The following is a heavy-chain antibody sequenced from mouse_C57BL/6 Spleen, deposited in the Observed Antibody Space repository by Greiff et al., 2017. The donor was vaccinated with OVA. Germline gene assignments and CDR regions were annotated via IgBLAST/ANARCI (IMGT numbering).Heavy chain of an antibody. V-gene: IGHV1-52*01. CDR3: ARTGFDY. CDR1: GYTFTSYW. CDR2: IDPSDSET. Sequence: QVQLQQPGAELVRPGSSVTLSCKASGYTFTSYWMHWVKQRPIQGLEWIGNIDPSDSETHYNQKFKNKATLTVDKSSSTAYMQLSSLTSEDSAVFCWARTGFDYWGKGTTLTVSS. J-gene: IGHJ2*01.